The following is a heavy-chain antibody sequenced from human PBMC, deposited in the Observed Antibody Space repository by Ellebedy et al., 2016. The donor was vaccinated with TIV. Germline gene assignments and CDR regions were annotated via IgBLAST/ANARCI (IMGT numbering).Heavy chain of an antibody. Sequence: GGSLRLXCAASGFTVSSNYMSWVRQAPGKGLEWVSVIYSGGSTYYADSVKGRFTISRDNSKNTLYLQMNSLRAEDTAVYYCASLTYYYGSGSYSDLDYWGQGTLVTVSS. CDR2: IYSGGST. J-gene: IGHJ4*02. CDR3: ASLTYYYGSGSYSDLDY. CDR1: GFTVSSNY. D-gene: IGHD3-10*01. V-gene: IGHV3-53*01.